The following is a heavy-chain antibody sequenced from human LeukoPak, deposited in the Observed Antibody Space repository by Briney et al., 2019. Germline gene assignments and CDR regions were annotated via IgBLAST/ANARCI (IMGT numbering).Heavy chain of an antibody. CDR1: GDSIISYY. D-gene: IGHD5-18*01. J-gene: IGHJ4*02. Sequence: SETLSLTCSVSGDSIISYYWNWLRQSPGKGLEWIGNIHHFGRTEYNSSLRSRVTMFLDSSKNQFSLKLTSVTPTDTAVYFCARGLWTQPGLVPFNYWGQGILVTVSS. V-gene: IGHV4-59*01. CDR2: IHHFGRT. CDR3: ARGLWTQPGLVPFNY.